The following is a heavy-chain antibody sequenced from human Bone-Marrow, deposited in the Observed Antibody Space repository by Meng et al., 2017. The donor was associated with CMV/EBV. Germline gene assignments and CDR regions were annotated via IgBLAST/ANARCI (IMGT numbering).Heavy chain of an antibody. Sequence: GESLKISCAASGFTFSSYWMHWVRQAPGKGLVWVSRINSDGSSTSYADSVKGRFTISRDNAKNTLYLQMNSLRAEDTAVYYCARDFEAAAGYYYYGMDVWGPGTTVTVSS. CDR3: ARDFEAAAGYYYYGMDV. V-gene: IGHV3-74*01. D-gene: IGHD6-13*01. CDR1: GFTFSSYW. CDR2: INSDGSST. J-gene: IGHJ6*02.